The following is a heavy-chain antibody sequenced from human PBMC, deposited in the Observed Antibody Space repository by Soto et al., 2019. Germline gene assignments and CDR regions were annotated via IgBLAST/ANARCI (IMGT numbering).Heavy chain of an antibody. J-gene: IGHJ3*02. CDR2: IKQDGSEK. D-gene: IGHD3-10*01. CDR3: ASDKGEGAFDI. V-gene: IGHV3-7*01. CDR1: GFTFSSYW. Sequence: EVQLVESGGGLVQPGGSLRLSCAASGFTFSSYWMSWVRQAPGKGLEWVANIKQDGSEKYYVDSVKGRFTISRDNAKNSLYLQMNSLRAEDTAVYYCASDKGEGAFDIWGQGTMVTVSS.